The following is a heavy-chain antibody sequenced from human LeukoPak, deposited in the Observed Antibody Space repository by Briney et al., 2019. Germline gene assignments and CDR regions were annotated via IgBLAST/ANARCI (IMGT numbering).Heavy chain of an antibody. CDR3: ASAGSSGYYYFDY. D-gene: IGHD3-22*01. V-gene: IGHV4-34*01. J-gene: IGHJ4*02. CDR2: INHSGST. Sequence: PSETLSLTCAVCGGSFSGYYWSWIRQPPGKGLEWIGEINHSGSTNYNPSLKSRVTISVDTSKNQFSLKLSSVTAADTAVYYCASAGSSGYYYFDYWGQGTLVTVSS. CDR1: GGSFSGYY.